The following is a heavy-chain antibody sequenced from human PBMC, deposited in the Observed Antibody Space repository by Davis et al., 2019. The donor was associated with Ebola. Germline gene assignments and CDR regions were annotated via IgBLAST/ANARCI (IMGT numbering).Heavy chain of an antibody. J-gene: IGHJ6*02. V-gene: IGHV3-74*01. CDR1: GFTFSSYW. D-gene: IGHD4-17*01. CDR2: INSDGSST. CDR3: ARDRFYGVHYYYYGMDV. Sequence: PGGSLRLSCAASGFTFSSYWMHWVRQAPGKGLVWVSRINSDGSSTSYADSVKGRFTISRDNAKNTLYLQMNSLRAEDTAVYYCARDRFYGVHYYYYGMDVWGQGTTVTVSS.